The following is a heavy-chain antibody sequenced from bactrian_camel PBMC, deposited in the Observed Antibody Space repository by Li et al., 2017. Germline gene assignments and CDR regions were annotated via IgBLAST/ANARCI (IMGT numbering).Heavy chain of an antibody. CDR1: TYTYTRKC. CDR2: IDTAGGRT. J-gene: IGHJ6*01. V-gene: IGHV3S40*01. CDR3: VAEVLDSDYDVRYQCEHRNQANFGV. Sequence: VQLVESGGGSVQAGGSLRLSCVVSTYTYTRKCISWFRQAPGKEREGVAGIDTAGGRTNYADSVKDRFTISQDNAKNTVYLLMNSLKPEDTGMYYCVAEVLDSDYDVRYQCEHRNQANFGVWSQGTQVTVS. D-gene: IGHD4*01.